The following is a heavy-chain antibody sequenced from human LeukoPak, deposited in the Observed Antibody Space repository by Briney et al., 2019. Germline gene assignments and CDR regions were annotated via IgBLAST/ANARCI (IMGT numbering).Heavy chain of an antibody. CDR1: GGSIISYY. J-gene: IGHJ3*02. CDR2: IDYSGST. Sequence: PSETLSLTCTVSGGSIISYYWSWIRQPPGKGPEWIGHIDYSGSTNYNPSLKSRVTLSVDTSKNQFSLELSSVTAADTAVYYCARSYTVLTPHAFDIWGQGTMVTVSS. D-gene: IGHD4-17*01. CDR3: ARSYTVLTPHAFDI. V-gene: IGHV4-59*01.